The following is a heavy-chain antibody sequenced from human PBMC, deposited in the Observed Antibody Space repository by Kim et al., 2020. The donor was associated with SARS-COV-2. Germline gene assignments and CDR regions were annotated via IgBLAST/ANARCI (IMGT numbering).Heavy chain of an antibody. V-gene: IGHV3-64D*09. Sequence: GGSLRLSCSASGFTFSNYAMHWVRQAPGKGLESVSTINSEGGSTYYSDSVKGRFTISRDNSKNTLYLQMSSLRPEDTAVYYCVKPSGGSGSQSGYYWGQGTLVTVSS. J-gene: IGHJ4*02. CDR1: GFTFSNYA. CDR3: VKPSGGSGSQSGYY. CDR2: INSEGGST. D-gene: IGHD3-10*01.